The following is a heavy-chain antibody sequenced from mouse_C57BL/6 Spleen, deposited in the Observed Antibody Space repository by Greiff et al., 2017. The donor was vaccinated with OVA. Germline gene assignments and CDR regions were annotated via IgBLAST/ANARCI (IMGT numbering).Heavy chain of an antibody. CDR3: TSPVYYDYDGGYAMDY. CDR1: GFTFSDAW. J-gene: IGHJ4*01. CDR2: IRNKANNHAT. D-gene: IGHD2-4*01. Sequence: DVMLVESGGGLVQPGGSMKLSCAASGFTFSDAWMDWVRQSPETGLEWVAEIRNKANNHATYYAESVQGRFTISRDDSKSSVYRQMNSLRAEDTGIYYCTSPVYYDYDGGYAMDYWGQGTSVTVSS. V-gene: IGHV6-6*01.